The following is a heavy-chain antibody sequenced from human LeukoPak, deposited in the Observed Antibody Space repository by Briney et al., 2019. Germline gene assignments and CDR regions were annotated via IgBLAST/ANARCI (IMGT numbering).Heavy chain of an antibody. D-gene: IGHD1-26*01. CDR1: GGSFSGYY. V-gene: IGHV4-34*01. J-gene: IGHJ4*02. CDR2: INHSGST. CDR3: ARWSSGSADY. Sequence: PSETLSLTCAVYGGSFSGYYWSWIRQPPGKGLEWIGEINHSGSTNYNPSLKSRVTISVDTSKNQFSLKLTSVTAADTAVYYCARWSSGSADYWGQGTLVTVSS.